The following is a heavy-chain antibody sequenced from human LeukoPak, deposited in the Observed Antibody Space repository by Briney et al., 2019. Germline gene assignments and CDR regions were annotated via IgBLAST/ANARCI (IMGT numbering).Heavy chain of an antibody. CDR1: GGSVSDYY. CDR3: ARAYSSSWRTWYFDL. Sequence: SETLSLTCTISGGSVSDYYWSWIRQSPGKGLEWIGYIYHTGSTSYSPSLKSRVTISVDTSKNQFSLKLSSVTAADTAVYYCARAYSSSWRTWYFDLWGRGTLVTVSS. CDR2: IYHTGST. V-gene: IGHV4-59*08. J-gene: IGHJ2*01. D-gene: IGHD6-13*01.